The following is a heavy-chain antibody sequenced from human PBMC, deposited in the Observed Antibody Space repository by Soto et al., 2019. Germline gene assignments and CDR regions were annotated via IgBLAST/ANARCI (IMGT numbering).Heavy chain of an antibody. Sequence: GSLRLSCAASGFTFSSYSMNWVRQAPGKGLEWVSSISSSSSYIYYADSVKGRFTISRDNAKNSLYLQMNSLRAEDTAVYYCARSPDPLIVVVITSNWFDTWGQGTLVTVSS. J-gene: IGHJ5*02. CDR2: ISSSSSYI. CDR1: GFTFSSYS. V-gene: IGHV3-21*01. CDR3: ARSPDPLIVVVITSNWFDT. D-gene: IGHD3-22*01.